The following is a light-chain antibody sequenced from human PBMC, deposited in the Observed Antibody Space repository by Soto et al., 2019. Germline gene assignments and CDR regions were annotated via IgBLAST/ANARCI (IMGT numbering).Light chain of an antibody. CDR1: QSLLHSHGTTY. CDR2: SVS. J-gene: IGKJ2*01. V-gene: IGKV2-24*01. Sequence: DIVMTQTPLSSPVTLGQPASISCRSSQSLLHSHGTTYLSWLQQRPGQPPRLLIYSVSNRLSGVPDRFSGSGAGTDFTLRISRVEAEDVGVYYCMQATQYPPYTFGQGTKLEI. CDR3: MQATQYPPYT.